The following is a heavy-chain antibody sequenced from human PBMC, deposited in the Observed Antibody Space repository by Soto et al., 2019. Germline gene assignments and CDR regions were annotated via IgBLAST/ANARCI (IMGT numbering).Heavy chain of an antibody. V-gene: IGHV5-51*01. CDR2: IQPGGSDL. J-gene: IGHJ3*02. Sequence: PGESLKISCKGSGYNFGSDWIGWVRQMPGKGLEWMGIIQPGGSDLRYSPSFQGQVTISADKSINTAYLQWSSLKASDTAMYYCARHAEMATMKAFDICGQGTMVTVSS. CDR1: GYNFGSDW. CDR3: ARHAEMATMKAFDI. D-gene: IGHD5-12*01.